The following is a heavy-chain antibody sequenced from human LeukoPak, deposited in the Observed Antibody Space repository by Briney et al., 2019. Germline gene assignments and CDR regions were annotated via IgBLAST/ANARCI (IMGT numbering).Heavy chain of an antibody. CDR3: AGNRKYYYDSSALDG. D-gene: IGHD3-22*01. CDR1: GYTFTDYY. V-gene: IGHV1-2*02. Sequence: APVKVSCKASGYTFTDYYMHWVRQAPGQGLEWMGWIDPNSGGTNYAHKFQGRVTMTRDTSISTAYMELSRLRSDDTAVYYCAGNRKYYYDSSALDGWVQGTTVTISS. J-gene: IGHJ6*01. CDR2: IDPNSGGT.